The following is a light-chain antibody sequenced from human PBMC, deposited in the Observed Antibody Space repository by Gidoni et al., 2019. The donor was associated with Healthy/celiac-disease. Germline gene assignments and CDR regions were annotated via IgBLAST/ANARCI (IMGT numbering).Light chain of an antibody. CDR1: QSISSY. V-gene: IGKV1-39*01. Sequence: DIQMTQSPSSLSASVGDRVTITCRASQSISSYLNWYQQKPGKAPKLLIYAASSLQSGVPSRFSGSGSWKDFTLTISSLQPEDFATYYCQQSYSTPPYTFGQGTKLEIK. J-gene: IGKJ2*01. CDR3: QQSYSTPPYT. CDR2: AAS.